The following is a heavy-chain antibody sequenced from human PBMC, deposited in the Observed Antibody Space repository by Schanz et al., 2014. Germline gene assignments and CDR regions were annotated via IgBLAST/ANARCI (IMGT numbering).Heavy chain of an antibody. J-gene: IGHJ6*03. Sequence: EVQLLESGGTVVQPGGSLRVSCAASGFVFRTFAMYWVRQAPGKGLEWVSAITGSGSKTYYADSVKGRFTIARDNSKNTLVLQMDSLRVEDTAVYYCARPSDSSWYMDVWGKGTTVTVSS. CDR2: ITGSGSKT. CDR3: ARPSDSSWYMDV. D-gene: IGHD2-21*02. CDR1: GFVFRTFA. V-gene: IGHV3-23*01.